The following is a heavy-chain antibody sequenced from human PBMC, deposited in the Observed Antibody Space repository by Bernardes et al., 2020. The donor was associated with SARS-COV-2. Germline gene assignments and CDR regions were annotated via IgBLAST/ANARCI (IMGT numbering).Heavy chain of an antibody. Sequence: ASVKVSCKASGYTFTGYYIHWVRQAPGQGLEWMGWINPNSGATNYAQKFQGRVTMTRDTSITTAYMELSRLRSDDTAVYYCARVGHNYYEMDVWGQGTTVTVSS. CDR2: INPNSGAT. CDR3: ARVGHNYYEMDV. D-gene: IGHD3-10*01. J-gene: IGHJ6*02. CDR1: GYTFTGYY. V-gene: IGHV1-2*02.